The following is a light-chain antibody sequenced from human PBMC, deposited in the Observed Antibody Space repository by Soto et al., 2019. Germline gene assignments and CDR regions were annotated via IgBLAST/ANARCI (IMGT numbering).Light chain of an antibody. V-gene: IGKV1-33*01. Sequence: QMTQSPSSLSASVGDRVTITYQASQDISKNLNWYQQKPGKAPKLLIYDASSLQTGVPSRFSGSGSATHFTFTISSLQPEDVATYYCQQYDNLLPITFGQGTRLEIK. CDR3: QQYDNLLPIT. CDR1: QDISKN. CDR2: DAS. J-gene: IGKJ5*01.